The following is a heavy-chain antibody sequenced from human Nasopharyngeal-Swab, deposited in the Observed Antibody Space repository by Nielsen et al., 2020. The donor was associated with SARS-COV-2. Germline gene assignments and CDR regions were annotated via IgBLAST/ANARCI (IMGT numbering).Heavy chain of an antibody. CDR3: ARTTTTTPFDS. V-gene: IGHV4-39*07. J-gene: IGHJ4*02. Sequence: SETLSLTCTVSGGSISSSSYYWGWIRQPPGKGLEWIGSLYYSGSTYYNPSLKSRVTISVDTSKDQFSLKLNSVTAADTAMYFCARTTTTTPFDSWGQGTLVAVSS. CDR1: GGSISSSSYY. CDR2: LYYSGST. D-gene: IGHD1-1*01.